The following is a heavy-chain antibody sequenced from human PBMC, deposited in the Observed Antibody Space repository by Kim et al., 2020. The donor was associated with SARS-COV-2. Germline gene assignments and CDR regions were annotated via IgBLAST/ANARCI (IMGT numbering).Heavy chain of an antibody. D-gene: IGHD3-22*01. Sequence: GESLKISCKGSGYSFTSYWISWVRQMPGKGLEWMGRIDPSDSYTNYSPSFQGHVTISADKSISTAYLQWSSLKASDTAMYYCARQSITMIVVEGAFDIWGQGTIVTVSS. CDR3: ARQSITMIVVEGAFDI. CDR2: IDPSDSYT. J-gene: IGHJ3*02. CDR1: GYSFTSYW. V-gene: IGHV5-10-1*01.